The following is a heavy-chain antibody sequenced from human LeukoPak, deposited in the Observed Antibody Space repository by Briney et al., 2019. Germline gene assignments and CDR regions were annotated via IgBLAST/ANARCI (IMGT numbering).Heavy chain of an antibody. Sequence: PGGPLRLSCTASGLTFTSYGMHWVRQAPGKGLEWVADISDDGSDKSYVDSVKGRFTISRDNSKNTLYLQMNSLRAEDTAVYYCAKDLVGSSWSHGFDYWGQGTLVTVSS. J-gene: IGHJ4*02. CDR1: GLTFTSYG. CDR3: AKDLVGSSWSHGFDY. CDR2: ISDDGSDK. V-gene: IGHV3-30*18. D-gene: IGHD6-13*01.